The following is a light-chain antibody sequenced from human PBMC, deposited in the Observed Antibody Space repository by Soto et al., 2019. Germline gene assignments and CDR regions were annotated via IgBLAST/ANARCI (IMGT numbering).Light chain of an antibody. CDR1: QSVSSK. J-gene: IGKJ1*01. CDR3: QQYNRWLWT. Sequence: DIVRAQSPANLSVSPGEGATLYCGASQSVSSKLAWYQQKPGQAPRLLIYGASTRATGIPARFSGSGSGTEFTLIISSLQSEDSAVYYCQQYNRWLWTVGQGAKVDIK. V-gene: IGKV3-15*01. CDR2: GAS.